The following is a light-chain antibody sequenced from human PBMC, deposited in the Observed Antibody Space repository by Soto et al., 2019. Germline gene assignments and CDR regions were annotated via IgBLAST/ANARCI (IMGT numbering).Light chain of an antibody. V-gene: IGKV3-11*01. CDR1: QSVSSY. CDR2: DAS. CDR3: QQRSN. J-gene: IGKJ5*01. Sequence: EIVLTQSPATLPLSPGERATLSCRVSQSVSSYLAWYQQKPGQAPRLLIYDASNRAPGIPARFSGSGSGTDFTLTISSLEPKDFAVYYCQQRSNFGQGTRLEIK.